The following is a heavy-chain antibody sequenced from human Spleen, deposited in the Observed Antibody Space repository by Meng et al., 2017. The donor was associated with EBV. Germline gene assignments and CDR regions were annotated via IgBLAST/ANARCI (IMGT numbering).Heavy chain of an antibody. CDR3: ARRKLAAAVRFDS. CDR2: VNQSGIT. Sequence: ESDPGLGNPRDTPAPDGTFCGCAISGSYGSWSRRPQGKGLEWIGEVNQSGITNYNASLEIRVTVSVDTTRNQFSLRLKAETAADTAVYFCARRKLAAAVRFDSWGQGILVTVSS. CDR1: GCAISGSY. D-gene: IGHD6-13*01. J-gene: IGHJ4*02. V-gene: IGHV4-34*01.